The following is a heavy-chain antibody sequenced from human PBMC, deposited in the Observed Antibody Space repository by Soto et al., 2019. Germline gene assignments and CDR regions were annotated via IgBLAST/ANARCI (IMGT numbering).Heavy chain of an antibody. CDR3: ARLLPYYYYYYGMDV. CDR1: GGTFSSYA. CDR2: IIPIFGTA. D-gene: IGHD3-22*01. V-gene: IGHV1-69*13. Sequence: SVKVSCKASGGTFSSYAISWVRQAPGQGLEWMGGIIPIFGTANYAQKFQCRVTITADESTSTAYMELSSLRSEDTAVYYCARLLPYYYYYYGMDVWGQGTTVTVSS. J-gene: IGHJ6*02.